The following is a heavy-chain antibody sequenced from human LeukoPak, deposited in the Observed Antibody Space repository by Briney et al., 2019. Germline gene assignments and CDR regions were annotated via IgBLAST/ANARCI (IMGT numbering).Heavy chain of an antibody. CDR2: IRFDGSNI. CDR3: AKAEQLAPYFDY. V-gene: IGHV3-30*02. CDR1: GISFSAHG. D-gene: IGHD6-6*01. Sequence: PGGSLRLSCAASGISFSAHGMHWVRQAPGKGLEWVAIIRFDGSNIHYADSVKGRFTISRDNSKNTLYLQMNSLRAEDTAVYYCAKAEQLAPYFDYWGQGTLVTVSS. J-gene: IGHJ4*02.